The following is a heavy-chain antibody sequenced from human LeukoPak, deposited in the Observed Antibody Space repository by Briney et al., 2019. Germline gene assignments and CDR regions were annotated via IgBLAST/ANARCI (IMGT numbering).Heavy chain of an antibody. Sequence: SETLSLTCAVYGGSFSGYYWSWIRQPPGKGLEWIGEINHSGSTSYNPSLKSRVTISVDTSKNQFSLKLSSVTAADTAVYYCARADIENWFDPWGQGTLVTVSS. V-gene: IGHV4-34*01. J-gene: IGHJ5*02. CDR1: GGSFSGYY. CDR2: INHSGST. CDR3: ARADIENWFDP.